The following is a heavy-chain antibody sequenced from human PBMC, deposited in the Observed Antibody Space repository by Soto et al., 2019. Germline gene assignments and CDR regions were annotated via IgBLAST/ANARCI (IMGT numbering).Heavy chain of an antibody. D-gene: IGHD3-3*01. CDR1: GFTFSSYG. CDR2: ISYDGSNK. J-gene: IGHJ6*02. CDR3: AKGEYDFWSGFSGFYYYYGMDV. V-gene: IGHV3-30*18. Sequence: QVQLVESGGGVVQPGRSLRLSCAASGFTFSSYGMHWVRQAPGKGLEWVAVISYDGSNKYYADSVKGRFTISRDNSKNTLYLQMNSLRAEDTAVYYCAKGEYDFWSGFSGFYYYYGMDVWGQGTTVTVSS.